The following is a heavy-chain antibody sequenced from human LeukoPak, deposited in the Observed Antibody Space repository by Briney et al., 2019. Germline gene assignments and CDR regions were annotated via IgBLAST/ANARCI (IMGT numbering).Heavy chain of an antibody. CDR2: IIPIFGTA. CDR3: AKDQRLVHIFDY. V-gene: IGHV1-69*05. CDR1: GGTFSSYA. J-gene: IGHJ4*02. D-gene: IGHD6-13*01. Sequence: SVKVSCKASGGTFSSYAVSWVRQAPGQGLEWMGRIIPIFGTANYAQKFQGRVTITTDESTSTAYMELNSLRAEDTAVYYCAKDQRLVHIFDYWGQGTLVTVSS.